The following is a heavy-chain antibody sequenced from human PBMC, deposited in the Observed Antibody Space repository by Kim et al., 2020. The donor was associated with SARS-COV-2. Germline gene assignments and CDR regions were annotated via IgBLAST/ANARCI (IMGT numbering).Heavy chain of an antibody. CDR1: GFAFTSSA. CDR2: IDVGSGNT. CDR3: AAGGGRYCSGGSCSPVR. J-gene: IGHJ2*01. Sequence: SVKVSCKASGFAFTSSAVQWVRQARGQRLEGIGWIDVGSGNTNYAQKFQERVTITRDMSTSPAYLELNSLRSEDPAAYYCAAGGGRYCSGGSCSPVRWGRGTLVTVPS. D-gene: IGHD2-15*01. V-gene: IGHV1-58*01.